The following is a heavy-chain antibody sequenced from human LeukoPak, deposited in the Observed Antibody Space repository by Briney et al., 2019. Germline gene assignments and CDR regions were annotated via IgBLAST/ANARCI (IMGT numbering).Heavy chain of an antibody. V-gene: IGHV3-7*03. CDR3: ARAGDCSGGSCLDY. CDR1: GFTFSSYS. Sequence: PGGSLRLSCAASGFTFSSYSMNWVRQAPGKGLEWVANIKQDESEKYYVDSVKGRFTISRDNAKNSLYLQMNSLRAEDTAVYYCARAGDCSGGSCLDYWGQGTLVTVSS. CDR2: IKQDESEK. J-gene: IGHJ4*02. D-gene: IGHD2-15*01.